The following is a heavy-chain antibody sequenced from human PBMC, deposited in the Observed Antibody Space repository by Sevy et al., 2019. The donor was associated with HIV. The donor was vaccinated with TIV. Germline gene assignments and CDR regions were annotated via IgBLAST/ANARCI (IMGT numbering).Heavy chain of an antibody. Sequence: GGSLRLSCAASGFTFSSYGMHWVRQAPGKGLEWVAFIRYDGSNKYYADSVKGRFTISRDNSKNTLYLKMNSLRAEDTAVYYCAKDTRLHLGELSLLYYYYGMDVWGQGTTVTVSS. V-gene: IGHV3-30*02. CDR2: IRYDGSNK. J-gene: IGHJ6*02. D-gene: IGHD3-16*02. CDR1: GFTFSSYG. CDR3: AKDTRLHLGELSLLYYYYGMDV.